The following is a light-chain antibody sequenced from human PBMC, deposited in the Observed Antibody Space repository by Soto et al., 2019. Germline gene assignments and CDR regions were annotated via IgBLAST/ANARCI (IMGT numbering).Light chain of an antibody. V-gene: IGKV1-5*03. CDR3: QQYNTHSYT. CDR2: KAS. CDR1: QGISNW. Sequence: DVQMTQSPSTLSASVGDTVTITCRASQGISNWLAWYQQKPGKAPKLLIYKASNVENGVPSRFSGSGSGTEFTLTISSLQPDDFATYFCQQYNTHSYTFGQGTKLAIK. J-gene: IGKJ2*01.